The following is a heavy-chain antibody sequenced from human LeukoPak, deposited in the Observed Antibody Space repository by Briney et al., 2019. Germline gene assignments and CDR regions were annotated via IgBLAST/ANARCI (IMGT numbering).Heavy chain of an antibody. D-gene: IGHD6-19*01. J-gene: IGHJ4*02. Sequence: PLETLSLTCAVYGGSFSGYYWSWIRQPPGKGLEWIAEIDHSGRTNFNRSLKSRVTISVDTSKNHFSLKLSSATAADTAVYYCARKGLTKPLSVAVDFDSWAQGTLVTVSS. V-gene: IGHV4-34*01. CDR3: ARKGLTKPLSVAVDFDS. CDR1: GGSFSGYY. CDR2: IDHSGRT.